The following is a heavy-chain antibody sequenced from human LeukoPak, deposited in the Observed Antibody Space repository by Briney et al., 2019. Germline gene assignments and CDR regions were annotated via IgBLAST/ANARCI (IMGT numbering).Heavy chain of an antibody. V-gene: IGHV1-2*02. CDR2: INPNSGGT. J-gene: IGHJ4*02. Sequence: GASVTVSCKASGYTFTGYYMHWVRQAPGQGLEWMGWINPNSGGTNYAHKFQGRVTMTRDTSISTAYMELSRLRSDDTAVYYCARSTYYDILPGYQYYFDYWGQGTLVTVSS. CDR3: ARSTYYDILPGYQYYFDY. CDR1: GYTFTGYY. D-gene: IGHD3-9*01.